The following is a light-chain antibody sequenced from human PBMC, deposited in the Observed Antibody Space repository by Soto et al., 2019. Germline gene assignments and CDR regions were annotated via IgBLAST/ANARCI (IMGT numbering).Light chain of an antibody. V-gene: IGKV1-17*01. CDR3: QQTYTTPEIT. Sequence: DIQMTQSPSSLSASVGERVTSTCRASQGIRNDLGWYQQRPGKAPKRLIYAASTLQPGVPSRFSGSGSGTDFTLTISSLQPEDFATYYCQQTYTTPEITFGQGTRLEIK. J-gene: IGKJ5*01. CDR1: QGIRND. CDR2: AAS.